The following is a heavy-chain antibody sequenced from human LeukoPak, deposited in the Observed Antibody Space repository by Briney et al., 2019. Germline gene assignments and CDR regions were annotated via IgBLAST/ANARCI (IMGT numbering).Heavy chain of an antibody. D-gene: IGHD3-3*01. V-gene: IGHV4-31*03. CDR1: GGSISNGGYY. CDR2: IYYSGST. J-gene: IGHJ4*02. Sequence: TLSLTCTVSGGSISNGGYYWSWIRQHPGKGLDWLGYIYYSGSTYYNPSLKSRVTISVDTSKNQFSLKLSSVTAADTAVYYCASSLGAPRIFDYWGQGTLVTVSS. CDR3: ASSLGAPRIFDY.